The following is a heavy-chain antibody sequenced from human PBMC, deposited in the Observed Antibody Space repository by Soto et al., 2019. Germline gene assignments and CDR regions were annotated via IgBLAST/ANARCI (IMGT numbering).Heavy chain of an antibody. CDR1: GFTFSRYD. CDR3: VKGKGSPGEFDS. Sequence: VKLVESGGGLVQPGGSLRLSCAASGFTFSRYDMHWVRQAPGRGLEWVAHISYHGSVSYYADSVKGRFSISRDNSRNTLYLEANSLRPDDTAVYFCVKGKGSPGEFDSWGQGTLVTVSS. J-gene: IGHJ4*02. CDR2: ISYHGSVS. V-gene: IGHV3-30*18.